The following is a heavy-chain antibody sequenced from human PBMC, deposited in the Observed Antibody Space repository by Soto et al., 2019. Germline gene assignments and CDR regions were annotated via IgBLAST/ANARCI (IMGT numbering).Heavy chain of an antibody. J-gene: IGHJ4*02. V-gene: IGHV3-48*03. D-gene: IGHD7-27*01. Sequence: GGSLRLSCAASGFTFSSYEMNWVRQAPGKGLEWVSYISSSGSTIYYADSVKGRFTISRDNAKNSLYLQMNSLRAEDTAVYYCARADLGRGLDYWGQGTLVTVSS. CDR1: GFTFSSYE. CDR3: ARADLGRGLDY. CDR2: ISSSGSTI.